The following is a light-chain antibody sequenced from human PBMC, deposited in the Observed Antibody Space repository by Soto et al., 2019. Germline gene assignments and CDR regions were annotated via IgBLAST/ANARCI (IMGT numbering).Light chain of an antibody. CDR3: QQYNSYSGT. J-gene: IGKJ1*01. Sequence: DMQMTQSPSTVSASVGDRVTVTCRAIQGISNWLAWYQQKPGKAPKLLIYDASSLESGVPSRFSGSGSGTEFTLTISSLQPDDFATYYCQQYNSYSGTFGQGTKVDI. CDR1: QGISNW. V-gene: IGKV1-5*01. CDR2: DAS.